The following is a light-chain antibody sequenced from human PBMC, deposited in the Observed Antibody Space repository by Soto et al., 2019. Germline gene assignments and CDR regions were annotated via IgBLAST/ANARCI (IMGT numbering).Light chain of an antibody. Sequence: DIQMTQSPSSLSASVGDRVTITCRASQSISSWLAWYQQKPGKAPKPLIYGASSLQTGVPSRFRGSGSGTDFTLTSSSLQLEDFATYYCQQYNSYHPTFGGGNKVEIK. CDR3: QQYNSYHPT. V-gene: IGKV1D-16*01. CDR2: GAS. CDR1: QSISSW. J-gene: IGKJ4*01.